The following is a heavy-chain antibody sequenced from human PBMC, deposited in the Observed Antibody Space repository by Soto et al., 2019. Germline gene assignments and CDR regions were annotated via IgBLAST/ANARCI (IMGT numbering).Heavy chain of an antibody. Sequence: PSETLSLTCTVSGGSVSSGSYYWSWIRQPPGKGLEWIGYIYYSGSTNYNPSLKSRVTISVDTSKNQFSLKLSSVTAADTAVYYCARDARYYYDSSGYPPRRPYYYYGMDVWGQGTTVTVSS. CDR2: IYYSGST. CDR1: GGSVSSGSYY. J-gene: IGHJ6*02. D-gene: IGHD3-22*01. CDR3: ARDARYYYDSSGYPPRRPYYYYGMDV. V-gene: IGHV4-61*01.